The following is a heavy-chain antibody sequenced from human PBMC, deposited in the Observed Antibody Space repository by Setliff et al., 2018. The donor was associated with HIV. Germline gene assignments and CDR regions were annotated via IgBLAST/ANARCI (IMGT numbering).Heavy chain of an antibody. V-gene: IGHV3-66*01. Sequence: GGSLRLSCAASEFTVSSNYMSWVRQAPGKGLEWVSVIYSDDYTKYADSLKGRFTISRDTSKNTLYLQMNSLRAEDTAVYYCAKDRWGGKPYYFDYWGQGTLVTVSS. J-gene: IGHJ4*02. D-gene: IGHD7-27*01. CDR1: EFTVSSNY. CDR2: IYSDDYT. CDR3: AKDRWGGKPYYFDY.